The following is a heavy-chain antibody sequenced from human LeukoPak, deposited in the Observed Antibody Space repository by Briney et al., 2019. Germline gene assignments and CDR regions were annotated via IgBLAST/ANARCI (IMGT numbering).Heavy chain of an antibody. Sequence: GASVKVSCKASGYTFTGYYMHWVRQAPGQGLEWMGWINPNSGGTNYAQKFQGRVTMTRDTSISTAYMELSRLRSDDTAVYYCARDRNYYDSSGYLVGWGQGTLVTVSS. CDR1: GYTFTGYY. J-gene: IGHJ4*02. V-gene: IGHV1-2*02. CDR2: INPNSGGT. D-gene: IGHD3-22*01. CDR3: ARDRNYYDSSGYLVG.